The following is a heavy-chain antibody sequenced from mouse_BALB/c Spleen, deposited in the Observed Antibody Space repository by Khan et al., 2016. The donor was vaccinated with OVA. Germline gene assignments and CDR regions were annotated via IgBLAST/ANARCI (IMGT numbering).Heavy chain of an antibody. D-gene: IGHD2-1*01. CDR3: ARGYVGNYEFAY. Sequence: VQLQESGAELVKPGASVKLSCKTSGYTFTNYWIQWVKQRPGQGLGWIGQIFPGTGTTYSNENFKAKATLTVDTSSSTAYMHLSSLTSEDSAVYFCARGYVGNYEFAYWGQGALVTVSA. J-gene: IGHJ3*01. CDR2: IFPGTGTT. CDR1: GYTFTNYW. V-gene: IGHV1S132*01.